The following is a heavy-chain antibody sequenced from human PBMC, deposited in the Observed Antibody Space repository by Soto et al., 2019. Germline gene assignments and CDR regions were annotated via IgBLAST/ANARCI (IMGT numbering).Heavy chain of an antibody. CDR2: IDPSDSYT. Sequence: PGASPKISCKGSGYSFTSYWISWVRQMPGKGLEWMGRIDPSDSYTNYSPSFQGHVTISADKSISTAYLQWSSLKASDTAMYYLAIHSPVAPTAVMYVWGQRTTITV. CDR1: GYSFTSYW. D-gene: IGHD2-21*01. CDR3: AIHSPVAPTAVMYV. J-gene: IGHJ6*01. V-gene: IGHV5-10-1*01.